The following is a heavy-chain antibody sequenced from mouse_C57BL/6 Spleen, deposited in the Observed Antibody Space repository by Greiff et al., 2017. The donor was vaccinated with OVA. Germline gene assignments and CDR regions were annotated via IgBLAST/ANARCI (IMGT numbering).Heavy chain of an antibody. J-gene: IGHJ2*01. Sequence: VQLQQSVAELVRPGASVKLSCTASGFNIKNTYMHWVKQRPEKGLEWIGRIDPANGNSKYAPKFQGKATITADTSSNTAYLQLLSLTSEDTAIYYVSRVDYYGRDYVDYWGQGTTLTVSS. CDR1: GFNIKNTY. D-gene: IGHD1-1*01. V-gene: IGHV14-3*01. CDR3: SRVDYYGRDYVDY. CDR2: IDPANGNS.